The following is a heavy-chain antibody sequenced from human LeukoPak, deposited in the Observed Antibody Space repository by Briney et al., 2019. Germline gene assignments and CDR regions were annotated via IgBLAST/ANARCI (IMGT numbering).Heavy chain of an antibody. CDR2: IHHSGST. V-gene: IGHV4-4*02. J-gene: IGHJ4*02. CDR1: GGSISSSNW. CDR3: ARGLVDTGRSRFDY. Sequence: PSGTLSLTCAVSGGSISSSNWWRWVRQPPGKGLEWIGEIHHSGSTNYNPSLKSRVTISVDKPKNQLSLKMTSVTAADTAVYYCARGLVDTGRSRFDYWGQGTLVTVSS. D-gene: IGHD5-12*01.